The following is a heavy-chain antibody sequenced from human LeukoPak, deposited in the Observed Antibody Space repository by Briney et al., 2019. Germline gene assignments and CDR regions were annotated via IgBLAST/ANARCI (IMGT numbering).Heavy chain of an antibody. J-gene: IGHJ3*02. V-gene: IGHV3-30-3*01. CDR2: ISYDGSNK. CDR3: ASYGGNSVGDAFDI. Sequence: GGSLRLSCAASGFTFSSYAMHWVRQAPGKGLEWVAVISYDGSNKYYADSVKGRFTISRDNSKSTLYLQMNSLRAEDTAVYYCASYGGNSVGDAFDIWGQGTMVTVSS. D-gene: IGHD4-23*01. CDR1: GFTFSSYA.